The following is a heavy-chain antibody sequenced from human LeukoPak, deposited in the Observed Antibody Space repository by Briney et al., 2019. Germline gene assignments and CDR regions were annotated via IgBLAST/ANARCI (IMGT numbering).Heavy chain of an antibody. CDR3: ARVERYHEYFQH. J-gene: IGHJ1*01. V-gene: IGHV4-31*03. Sequence: SQTLSLTCTVSGGSISSAVYSWSWIRQHPGKGLEWIGSIYYSGSTSSNPSLKGRLTISEDTSKNQFSLNLTSVTAADTAVYYCARVERYHEYFQHWGQGTLVTVSS. D-gene: IGHD1-26*01. CDR2: IYYSGST. CDR1: GGSISSAVYS.